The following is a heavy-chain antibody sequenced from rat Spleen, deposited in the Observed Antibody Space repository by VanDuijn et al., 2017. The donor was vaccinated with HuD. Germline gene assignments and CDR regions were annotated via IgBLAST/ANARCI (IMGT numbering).Heavy chain of an antibody. Sequence: EVHLQESGPGLVKPSQSLSLTCSVTGYSITTAYRWNWIRKFPGSKLEWMGHINSAGNTNYNPPLKSRISITRDTSKNQFFLQVDSVTTEDTATYYCARGYYVAFAYWGQGTLVTLSS. CDR3: ARGYYVAFAY. D-gene: IGHD1-12*01. J-gene: IGHJ3*01. V-gene: IGHV3-3*01. CDR1: GYSITTAYR. CDR2: INSAGNT.